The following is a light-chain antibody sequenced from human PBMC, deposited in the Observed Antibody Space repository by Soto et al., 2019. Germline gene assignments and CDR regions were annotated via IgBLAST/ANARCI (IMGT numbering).Light chain of an antibody. CDR1: SSDVGGYNY. V-gene: IGLV2-14*03. CDR3: CSYARSSPYV. Sequence: QSVLTQPASVSGSPGQSITISCTGTSSDVGGYNYVSWYQHHPGKAPKLMIYDVSNRPSGVSNRFSGSKSGNTASLTISGLRAEDEAHYYFCSYARSSPYVFGTGTKVTVL. CDR2: DVS. J-gene: IGLJ1*01.